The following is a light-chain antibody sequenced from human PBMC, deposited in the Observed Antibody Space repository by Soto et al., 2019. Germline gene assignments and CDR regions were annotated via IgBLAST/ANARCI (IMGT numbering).Light chain of an antibody. Sequence: QSVLTQPPSASGTPGQSVTIPCTGTSSDVGDYNYVSWYQQHPGKAPKLMIYEVSRRPSGVPDRFSGSKSGNTASLTVSGLQAEDEADYYCRSNAGSNNLVFGGGTKLTVL. J-gene: IGLJ2*01. CDR3: RSNAGSNNLV. V-gene: IGLV2-8*01. CDR1: SSDVGDYNY. CDR2: EVS.